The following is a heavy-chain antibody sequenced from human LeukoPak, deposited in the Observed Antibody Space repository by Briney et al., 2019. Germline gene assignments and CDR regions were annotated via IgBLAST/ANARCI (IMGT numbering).Heavy chain of an antibody. Sequence: ASVKVSCKASGYTFTSYYMHWVRQAPGQGLEWMGWINPNSGGTNYAQKFQGRVTMTRDTSISTAYMELSRLRSDDTAVYYCARDRPEYSAEQDWGQGTLVTVSS. CDR3: ARDRPEYSAEQD. D-gene: IGHD5-18*01. V-gene: IGHV1-2*02. CDR2: INPNSGGT. CDR1: GYTFTSYY. J-gene: IGHJ4*02.